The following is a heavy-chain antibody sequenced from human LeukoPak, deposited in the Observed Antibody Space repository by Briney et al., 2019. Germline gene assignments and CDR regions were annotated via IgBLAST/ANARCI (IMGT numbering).Heavy chain of an antibody. Sequence: PSETLSLTCTVSGGSISSSNYYWGWIRQPPGKGLEWIGSIYYSGSTYYNPSLKSRVTISVDTSKNQFSLKLSSVTAADTAVHYCASRGLLDYYDYWGQGTLVTVSS. V-gene: IGHV4-39*01. CDR1: GGSISSSNYY. CDR3: ASRGLLDYYDY. CDR2: IYYSGST. J-gene: IGHJ4*02. D-gene: IGHD2-8*02.